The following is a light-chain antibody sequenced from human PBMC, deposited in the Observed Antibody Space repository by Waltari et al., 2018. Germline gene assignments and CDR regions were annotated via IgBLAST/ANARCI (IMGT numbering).Light chain of an antibody. Sequence: EIVMTQSPATLSVSPGERATLPCRASQSVSRNLAWYQQHPGQAPRLLIYGASTRATGIPARFSGSGSGTEFTLTISSLQSEDFAVYYCQQYNDWPLYTFGQGTKLEIK. CDR1: QSVSRN. CDR3: QQYNDWPLYT. J-gene: IGKJ2*01. V-gene: IGKV3-15*01. CDR2: GAS.